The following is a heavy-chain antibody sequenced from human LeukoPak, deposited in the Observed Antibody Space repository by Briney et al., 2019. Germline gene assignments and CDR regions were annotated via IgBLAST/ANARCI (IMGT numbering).Heavy chain of an antibody. CDR1: GFTFSSYW. CDR2: IKQEGSGK. Sequence: GGSLRLSCAASGFTFSSYWMSWVRQAPGKGLEWVANIKQEGSGKYYVDSVKGRFTISRDNAKTSLYLQMNSLRAEDTAVYYCARRKYQLLLGRGDNWFDPWGQGTLVTVSS. V-gene: IGHV3-7*01. J-gene: IGHJ5*02. CDR3: ARRKYQLLLGRGDNWFDP. D-gene: IGHD2-2*01.